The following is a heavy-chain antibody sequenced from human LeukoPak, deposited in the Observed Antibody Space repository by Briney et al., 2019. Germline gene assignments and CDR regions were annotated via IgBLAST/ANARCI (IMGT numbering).Heavy chain of an antibody. CDR2: ISWNSGSI. J-gene: IGHJ4*02. Sequence: GRSLRLSCAASGFTFDDYAMHWVRQAPGKGLEWVSGISWNSGSIGYADSVKGRFTISRDNARNSLYLQMNSLRAEDTALYYCVRGPLSGSYHPPFDYWGQGTLVTDSS. CDR3: VRGPLSGSYHPPFDY. V-gene: IGHV3-9*01. D-gene: IGHD3-10*01. CDR1: GFTFDDYA.